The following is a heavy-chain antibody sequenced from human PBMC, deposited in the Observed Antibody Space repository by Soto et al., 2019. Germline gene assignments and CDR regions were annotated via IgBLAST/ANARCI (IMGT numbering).Heavy chain of an antibody. CDR1: GGSISSYY. J-gene: IGHJ4*02. D-gene: IGHD3-3*01. V-gene: IGHV4-59*08. CDR3: ASSERFSTFFGVAPIGEFDY. CDR2: IYYSGST. Sequence: PSETLSLTCTVSGGSISSYYWSWIRQPPGKGLEWIGYIYYSGSTNYNPSLKSRVTISVDTSKNQFSLKLSSVTAADTAVYYCASSERFSTFFGVAPIGEFDYWGQGTLVTVSS.